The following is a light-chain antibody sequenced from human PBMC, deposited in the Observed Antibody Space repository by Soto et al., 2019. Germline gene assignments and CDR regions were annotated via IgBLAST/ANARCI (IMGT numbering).Light chain of an antibody. CDR1: QSISNW. CDR3: QQYNSS. Sequence: DIQMTQSPSTLSASVGDRVKITCRASQSISNWLAWYQQKPGRTPKLLIYKASSLESGVPSRFSGSGSGTEFTLTISSLQPDDLATYYCQQYNSSFGQGTKLQIK. CDR2: KAS. J-gene: IGKJ2*03. V-gene: IGKV1-5*03.